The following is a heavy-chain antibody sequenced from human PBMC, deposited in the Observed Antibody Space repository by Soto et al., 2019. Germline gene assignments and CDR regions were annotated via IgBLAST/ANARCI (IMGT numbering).Heavy chain of an antibody. CDR1: GFTFSSYT. CDR2: ISSSSSTI. CDR3: ARVEGV. V-gene: IGHV3-48*02. J-gene: IGHJ6*02. Sequence: GSLRLSCAGSGFTFSSYTLNWVRQAPGKGLEWVSYISSSSSTIYYADSVKGRFTVSRDNAKNSLYLQMNNLRDEGTAVYYCARVEGVWGQGTTVTVSS.